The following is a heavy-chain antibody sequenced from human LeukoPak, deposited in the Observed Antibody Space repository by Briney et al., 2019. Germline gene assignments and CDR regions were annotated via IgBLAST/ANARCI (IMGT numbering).Heavy chain of an antibody. D-gene: IGHD1-26*01. V-gene: IGHV4-39*01. CDR3: ARQDAQLHPFDC. Sequence: SETLSLTCTVSGGSISSSSYYWGWIRQPPGKGLEWIGSIYYSGSTYYNPSLKSRATISVDTSKNQFSLKLSSVTAADTAVYYCARQDAQLHPFDCWGQGTLVTVSS. CDR2: IYYSGST. J-gene: IGHJ4*02. CDR1: GGSISSSSYY.